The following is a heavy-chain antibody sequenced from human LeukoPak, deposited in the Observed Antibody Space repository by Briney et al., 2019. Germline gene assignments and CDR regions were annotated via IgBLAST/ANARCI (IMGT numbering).Heavy chain of an antibody. Sequence: SETLSLTCAVYGGSFSGYYWSWIRQPPGKGLEWIGEINHSGSTNYNPSLKSRVTISVDTSKNQFSLKLSSVTAADTAVYYCARGRPSSLVLRFLEWLILDYWGQGTLVTVSS. CDR3: ARGRPSSLVLRFLEWLILDY. D-gene: IGHD3-3*01. CDR2: INHSGST. V-gene: IGHV4-34*01. CDR1: GGSFSGYY. J-gene: IGHJ4*02.